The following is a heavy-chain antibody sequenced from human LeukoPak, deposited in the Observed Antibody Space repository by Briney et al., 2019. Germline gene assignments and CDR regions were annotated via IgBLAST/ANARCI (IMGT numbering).Heavy chain of an antibody. D-gene: IGHD3-3*01. J-gene: IGHJ4*02. CDR3: AREDFWSGYPY. V-gene: IGHV3-21*01. CDR1: GFTFSSYS. CDR2: ISSSSSYI. Sequence: GGSLRLSCAASGFTFSSYSMNWVRQAPGKGLEWVSSISSSSSYIYYADSVKGRFTISRDNAKNSLYLQMNSLRAEDTAVYYCAREDFWSGYPYWGQGTLVTVSS.